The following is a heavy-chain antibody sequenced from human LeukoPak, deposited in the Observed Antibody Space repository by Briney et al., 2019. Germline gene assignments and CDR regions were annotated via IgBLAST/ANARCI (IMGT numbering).Heavy chain of an antibody. V-gene: IGHV4-4*09. CDR2: IFHNGNT. CDR1: GGSISPYY. CDR3: VRKAASSGAFDV. Sequence: SETLSLTCTVSGGSISPYYWSWIRQPPGKGLEWIGYIFHNGNTNYNPSLKSRVTILVDRSKNQFSLKLSSVTAADTAVYYCVRKAASSGAFDVWALGTMVTVSS. J-gene: IGHJ3*01. D-gene: IGHD6-25*01.